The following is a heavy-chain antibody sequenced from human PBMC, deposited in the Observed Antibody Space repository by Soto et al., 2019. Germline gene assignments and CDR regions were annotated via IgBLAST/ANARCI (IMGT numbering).Heavy chain of an antibody. CDR2: TSTSGV. Sequence: GGSLRLSCAASGFTFSSSAMSWVRQAPGKGLEWVSTTSTSGVYYTDSVKGRFTISRDNSKNTLYLQMNSLRVEDTAIYYCAKLTTSWGQGALVTVSS. J-gene: IGHJ5*02. V-gene: IGHV3-23*01. CDR1: GFTFSSSA. CDR3: AKLTTS.